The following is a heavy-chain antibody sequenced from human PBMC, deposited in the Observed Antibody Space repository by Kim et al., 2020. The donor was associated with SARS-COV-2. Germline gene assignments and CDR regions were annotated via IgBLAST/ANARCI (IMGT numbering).Heavy chain of an antibody. Sequence: SETLSLTCTVSGGSISSSSYYWGWIRQPPGKGLEWIGSIYYSGSTYYNPSLKSRVTISVDTSKNQFSLKLSSVTAADTAVYYCARSQKVRGVIIWSHIPNNWFDPWGQGTLVTVSS. CDR3: ARSQKVRGVIIWSHIPNNWFDP. D-gene: IGHD3-10*01. CDR2: IYYSGST. J-gene: IGHJ5*02. V-gene: IGHV4-39*01. CDR1: GGSISSSSYY.